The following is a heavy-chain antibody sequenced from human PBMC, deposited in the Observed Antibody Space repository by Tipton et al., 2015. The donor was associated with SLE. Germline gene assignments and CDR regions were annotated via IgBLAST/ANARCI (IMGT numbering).Heavy chain of an antibody. D-gene: IGHD2-8*01. Sequence: TLSLTCAVYGWSLREYQWSWVRQPPGKGPEWIGGITLGGATDYNPSLKSRVAISVDTSKNHFSLRLTSLTAADTAVYYCTMRRPQVWSFDYWGQGNLLPVSS. J-gene: IGHJ4*02. CDR2: ITLGGAT. V-gene: IGHV4-34*01. CDR3: TMRRPQVWSFDY. CDR1: GWSLREYQ.